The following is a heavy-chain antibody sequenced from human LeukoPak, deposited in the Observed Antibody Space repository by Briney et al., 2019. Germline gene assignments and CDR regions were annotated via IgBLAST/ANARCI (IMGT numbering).Heavy chain of an antibody. J-gene: IGHJ4*02. V-gene: IGHV3-21*01. CDR3: ARDRGIVVVPAAMLIGY. CDR1: GFTFSSYS. CDR2: ISSSSSYI. Sequence: GGSLRLSCAASGFTFSSYSLNWVRQAPGKGLEWVSSISSSSSYIYYADSVKGRFTISRDNAKNSLYLQMNSLRAEDTAVYYCARDRGIVVVPAAMLIGYWGQGTLVTVSS. D-gene: IGHD2-2*01.